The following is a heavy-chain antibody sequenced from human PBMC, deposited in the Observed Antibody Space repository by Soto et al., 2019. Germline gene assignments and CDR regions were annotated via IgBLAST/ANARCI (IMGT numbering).Heavy chain of an antibody. V-gene: IGHV1-69*02. Sequence: QVQLVQSGTEVKKPGSSVTVSCKASGGPYSKYSISWVRQAPGQRLEWMGRIIPIFDITIYAQKFQGRVTITADKSTSTVYMDLSSLRSEDTAVYYCARSLLGDYYDSDGLDNWGQGTLVTVSS. CDR2: IIPIFDIT. J-gene: IGHJ4*02. D-gene: IGHD3-22*01. CDR3: ARSLLGDYYDSDGLDN. CDR1: GGPYSKYS.